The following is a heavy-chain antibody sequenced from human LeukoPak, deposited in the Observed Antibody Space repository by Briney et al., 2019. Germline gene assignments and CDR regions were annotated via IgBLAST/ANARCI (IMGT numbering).Heavy chain of an antibody. CDR3: ARGSDVVVPAAIMDV. CDR1: GYTFTSYG. D-gene: IGHD2-2*02. V-gene: IGHV1-18*01. J-gene: IGHJ6*04. CDR2: ISAYNGNT. Sequence: GASVKVSCKASGYTFTSYGISWVRQAPGQGLEWMGWISAYNGNTNYAQKLQGRVTMTTDTSTSTAYMELRSLRSDDTAVYYCARGSDVVVPAAIMDVWGKGTTATVSS.